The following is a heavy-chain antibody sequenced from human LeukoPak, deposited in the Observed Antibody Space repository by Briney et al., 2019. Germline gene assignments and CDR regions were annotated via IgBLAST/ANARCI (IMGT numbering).Heavy chain of an antibody. D-gene: IGHD3-3*01. CDR2: IIPIFGTA. Sequence: GSSVKVSCKASGGTFSSYAISCVRQSPGQGLEWMGRIIPIFGTANYAQKFQGRVTITTDESTSTAYMELSSLRSEDTAVYYCASYLVPPSEWSDRDWFDPWGQRTLVTVSS. V-gene: IGHV1-69*05. J-gene: IGHJ5*02. CDR3: ASYLVPPSEWSDRDWFDP. CDR1: GGTFSSYA.